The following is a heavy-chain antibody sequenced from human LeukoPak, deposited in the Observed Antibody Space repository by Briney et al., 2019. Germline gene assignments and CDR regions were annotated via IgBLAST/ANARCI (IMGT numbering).Heavy chain of an antibody. CDR3: ARWRLQCFDY. D-gene: IGHD5-24*01. CDR1: GFTVSSNY. CDR2: IYSVGST. J-gene: IGHJ4*02. Sequence: PWGSLRLSCAASGFTVSSNYMSWVRQAPGKGLEWVSVIYSVGSTYYADSVKGRFTISRDNSKNTLYLQMNSLRAEDPAVYSCARWRLQCFDYWGQGTLVTVSS. V-gene: IGHV3-53*01.